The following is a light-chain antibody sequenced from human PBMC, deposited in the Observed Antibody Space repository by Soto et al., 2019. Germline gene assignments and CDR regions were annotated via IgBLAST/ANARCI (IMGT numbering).Light chain of an antibody. Sequence: DIQMTQSPSSLSASVGDRVTITCQASQDISNYLNWYQQKPGKAPKLLIYDASNLETGVPSRFSGSGSGTDFTFTISSLQPEGIATYYCQQYDNLPALTFGGGTKVDIK. CDR2: DAS. J-gene: IGKJ4*01. CDR3: QQYDNLPALT. CDR1: QDISNY. V-gene: IGKV1-33*01.